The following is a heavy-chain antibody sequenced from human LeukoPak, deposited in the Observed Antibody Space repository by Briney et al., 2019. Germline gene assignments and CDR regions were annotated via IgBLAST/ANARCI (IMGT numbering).Heavy chain of an antibody. CDR1: GFTFSSYW. V-gene: IGHV3-7*01. CDR2: IKQDGSEK. J-gene: IGHJ4*02. D-gene: IGHD3-22*01. CDR3: ARSRYYYDSSGYLDY. Sequence: GGSLRLSCAASGFTFSSYWMSWVRQAPGKGLEWVANIKQDGSEKYYVDSVKGRFTISRDNAKNSLYLQMNSLRAEDTAVYYCARSRYYYDSSGYLDYWGQGTLVTVSS.